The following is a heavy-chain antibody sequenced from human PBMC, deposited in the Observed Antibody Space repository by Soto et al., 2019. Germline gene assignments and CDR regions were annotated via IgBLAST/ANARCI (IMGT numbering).Heavy chain of an antibody. CDR2: INPNSGGT. J-gene: IGHJ4*02. D-gene: IGHD3-9*01. CDR3: ARVGGDILTGSEPLYYFDY. Sequence: GASVKVCCKASGYTFTGYYMHWVRQAPGQGLEWMGWINPNSGGTNYAQKFQGWVTMTRDTSISTAYMELSRLRSDDTAVYYCARVGGDILTGSEPLYYFDYWGQGTLVTVSS. V-gene: IGHV1-2*04. CDR1: GYTFTGYY.